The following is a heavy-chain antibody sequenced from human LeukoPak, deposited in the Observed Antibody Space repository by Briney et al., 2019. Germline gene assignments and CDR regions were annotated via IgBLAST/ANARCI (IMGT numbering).Heavy chain of an antibody. V-gene: IGHV3-23*01. D-gene: IGHD4-11*01. CDR3: AKDLGYYSSYYYGMDV. CDR1: GFPFNSYW. J-gene: IGHJ6*02. CDR2: IGGSGDNA. Sequence: GGSLRLSCVASGFPFNSYWMTWVRQAPGKGLEWVSTIGGSGDNAYYADSVKGRFTISRDKSKKTLYLEMNSLRAEDTAVYYCAKDLGYYSSYYYGMDVWGQGTTVTVSS.